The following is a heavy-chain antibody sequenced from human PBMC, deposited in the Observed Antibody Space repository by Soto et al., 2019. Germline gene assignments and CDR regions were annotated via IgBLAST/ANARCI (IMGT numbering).Heavy chain of an antibody. J-gene: IGHJ3*02. CDR2: IIPLFGTP. Sequence: SVKVSCKAPGDTFSSYTITWVRQATGHGLEWLGGIIPLFGTPNYAQKFQGRVTITADESTSTSSMELSSLRSEDTAVYFWARWDNGYVTSEGAFDIWGQGTMV. D-gene: IGHD3-10*02. V-gene: IGHV1-69*13. CDR1: GDTFSSYT. CDR3: ARWDNGYVTSEGAFDI.